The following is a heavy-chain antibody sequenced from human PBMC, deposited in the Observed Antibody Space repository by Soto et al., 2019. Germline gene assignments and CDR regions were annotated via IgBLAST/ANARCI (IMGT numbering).Heavy chain of an antibody. CDR2: IYYSGST. V-gene: IGHV4-31*03. CDR1: GGSISSGGYY. D-gene: IGHD6-13*01. Sequence: QVQLQESGPGLVKPSQILSLTCTVSGGSISSGGYYWSWIRQHPGKGLEWIGYIYYSGSTYYNPSLKSRVTISVDTSKNQFSLKLSSVTAADTAVYYCARAYSSSWYDFDYWGQGTLVTVSS. J-gene: IGHJ4*02. CDR3: ARAYSSSWYDFDY.